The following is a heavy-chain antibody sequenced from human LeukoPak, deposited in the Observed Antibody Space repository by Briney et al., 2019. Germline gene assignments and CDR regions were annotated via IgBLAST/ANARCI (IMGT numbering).Heavy chain of an antibody. Sequence: PGGSLRLSCAASGFTFSSYWMHWVRQAPGKGLEWVSTVSVNGGTTYYADSVKGRFTISRDNSKNTLYLQMNSLRAEDTAVYFCAKELHGSGNYAFDYWGQGTLVTVSS. CDR3: AKELHGSGNYAFDY. CDR2: VSVNGGTT. V-gene: IGHV3-23*01. D-gene: IGHD3-10*01. J-gene: IGHJ4*02. CDR1: GFTFSSYW.